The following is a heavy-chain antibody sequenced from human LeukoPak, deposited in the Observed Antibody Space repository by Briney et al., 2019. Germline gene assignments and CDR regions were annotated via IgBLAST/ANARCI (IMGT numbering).Heavy chain of an antibody. D-gene: IGHD3-16*01. Sequence: PSETLSLTCAVYGGSFSGYYWSWIRQPPGKGLEWIGEINQSGSTNYNPSLKSRVTISVDTSKNQFSLKLRSVTAADTAVYFCARDPPGEDAFDIWGQGTMVIVSS. CDR3: ARDPPGEDAFDI. J-gene: IGHJ3*02. CDR2: INQSGST. V-gene: IGHV4-34*01. CDR1: GGSFSGYY.